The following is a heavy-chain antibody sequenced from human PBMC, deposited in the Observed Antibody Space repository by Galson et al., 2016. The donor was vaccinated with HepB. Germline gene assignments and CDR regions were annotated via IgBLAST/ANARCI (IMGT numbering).Heavy chain of an antibody. CDR3: SRDDSGGWYGFHYGMDV. V-gene: IGHV4-59*01. Sequence: LSLTCTVSGASISGYYLSWIRQPPGKGLEWIGYTYYSGRTNYNPSLKSRVTISVDTSKNQFSLKLSSVTAADTAVYYCSRDDSGGWYGFHYGMDVWGQGTTVTVSS. D-gene: IGHD6-19*01. CDR2: TYYSGRT. J-gene: IGHJ6*02. CDR1: GASISGYY.